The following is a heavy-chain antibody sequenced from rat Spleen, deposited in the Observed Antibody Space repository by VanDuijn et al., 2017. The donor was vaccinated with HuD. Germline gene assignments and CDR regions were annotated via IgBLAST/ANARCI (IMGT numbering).Heavy chain of an antibody. D-gene: IGHD1-11*01. J-gene: IGHJ2*01. CDR2: LTNTGGST. Sequence: EVHLVESGGGLVQPGGSLKLSCVASGFTFNNYWMTWIRQAPGKGLEWVASLTNTGGSTYYPDSVKGRFTISRDNAQNTLYLQMNSLRSEDTATYYCARQEDYGGYSRDYFGYWGQGVVVTVSS. CDR3: ARQEDYGGYSRDYFGY. CDR1: GFTFNNYW. V-gene: IGHV5-31*01.